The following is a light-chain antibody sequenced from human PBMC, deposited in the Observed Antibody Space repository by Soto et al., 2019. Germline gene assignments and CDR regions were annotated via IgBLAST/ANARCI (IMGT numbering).Light chain of an antibody. Sequence: EIVMTQSPATLSVTPGGRATLSCRASQSLGDTLAWYQHRPGQAARIRSYDAYSRATGIPDRFSGSGSGTDFTLTISRLEPEDFAVYYCKQYGSSPRTFGQGTRLEIK. V-gene: IGKV3-20*01. J-gene: IGKJ5*01. CDR3: KQYGSSPRT. CDR1: QSLGDT. CDR2: DAY.